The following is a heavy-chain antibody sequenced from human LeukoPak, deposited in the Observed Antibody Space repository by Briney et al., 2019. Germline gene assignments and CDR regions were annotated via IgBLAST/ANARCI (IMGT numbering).Heavy chain of an antibody. J-gene: IGHJ5*02. CDR3: AKSNRVDGYNYWFDP. CDR1: GYSFIDYW. V-gene: IGHV5-51*01. CDR2: IYPGDSDT. Sequence: GESLKISCKASGYSFIDYWIGWVRQMPGKGLEWMGIIYPGDSDTRYSPSFEGQVTISSDKSIATAYLQWSSLKASDTAMYYCAKSNRVDGYNYWFDPWGQGTLVTVSS. D-gene: IGHD5-24*01.